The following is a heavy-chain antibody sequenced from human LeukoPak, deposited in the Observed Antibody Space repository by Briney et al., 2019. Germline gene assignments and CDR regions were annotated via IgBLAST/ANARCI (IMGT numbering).Heavy chain of an antibody. J-gene: IGHJ4*02. CDR2: INQDGSEK. Sequence: GGSLRLSCATSGFSLSSYWMIWVRQASGKGLEWVANINQDGSEKNYVDSVKGRFTISRDNAKNSLYLQMNSLRAEDTAVYYCARARYCDYWGQGTLVTVSS. CDR3: ARARYCDY. D-gene: IGHD2-15*01. V-gene: IGHV3-7*01. CDR1: GFSLSSYW.